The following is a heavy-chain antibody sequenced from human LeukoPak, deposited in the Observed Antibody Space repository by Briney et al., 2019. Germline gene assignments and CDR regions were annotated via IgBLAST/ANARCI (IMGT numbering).Heavy chain of an antibody. CDR3: AKGGAAAFDI. J-gene: IGHJ3*02. Sequence: ETLSLTCTVSGYSIRSGHYWGWIRQPPGKGLEWVANVQQEGSEKYYLVSVKGRFTISRDNAKNSVYLQMNRLRAEDTAVYYCAKGGAAAFDIWGQGTMVTVSS. V-gene: IGHV3-7*01. CDR1: GYSIRSGHY. D-gene: IGHD1-26*01. CDR2: VQQEGSEK.